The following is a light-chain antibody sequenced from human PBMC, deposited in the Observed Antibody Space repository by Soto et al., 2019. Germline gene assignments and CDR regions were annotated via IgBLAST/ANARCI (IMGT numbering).Light chain of an antibody. Sequence: QSALTQPPSASGSTGQSVTISCTGTSSDVGAYNYVSWYQQHAGKATKLVIYEVTKRPSGVPDRFSGSKSANTASLTVSGLQAEDEDDYYCSSFASSNTWVFGGGTKLTVL. CDR3: SSFASSNTWV. CDR2: EVT. CDR1: SSDVGAYNY. V-gene: IGLV2-8*01. J-gene: IGLJ3*02.